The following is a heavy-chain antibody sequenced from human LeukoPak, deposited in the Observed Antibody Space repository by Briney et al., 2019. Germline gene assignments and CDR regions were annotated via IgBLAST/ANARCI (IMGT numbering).Heavy chain of an antibody. D-gene: IGHD4-23*01. J-gene: IGHJ4*02. CDR1: RFTLSNYW. CDR2: IKQDGSEK. CDR3: AVSLVIQSLFDY. Sequence: GGSLRLSCVAARFTLSNYWMRWVRQAPGKGLEWVANIKQDGSEKYYVDSVKGRFTISRDNAKNSLYLQMNSLRAEDTAVYYCAVSLVIQSLFDYWGQGTLVTVSS. V-gene: IGHV3-7*05.